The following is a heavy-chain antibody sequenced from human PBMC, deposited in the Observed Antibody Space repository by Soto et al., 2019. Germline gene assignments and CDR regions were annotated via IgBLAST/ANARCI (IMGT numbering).Heavy chain of an antibody. CDR2: INPSNGHR. CDR3: ARDRLRGYDNSGFFS. J-gene: IGHJ5*02. CDR1: GYSFAYYG. Sequence: QVQLVQSGAELRKPGASVKVSCQASGYSFAYYGINWVRQAPGQGLEWMAWINPSNGHRNYAQKFEDRLSMTTDTYTNTDYMELRSLKSDETAIYYCARDRLRGYDNSGFFSWCQGTLVTVSS. V-gene: IGHV1-18*01. D-gene: IGHD3-22*01.